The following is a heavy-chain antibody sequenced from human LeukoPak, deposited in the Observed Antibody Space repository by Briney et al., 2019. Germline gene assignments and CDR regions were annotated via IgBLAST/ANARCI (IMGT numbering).Heavy chain of an antibody. Sequence: ASVKVSCKASGYTFTGYYMHWVRQAPGQGLEWMGWINPNSVGTNYAQKFQGRVTMTRDTSISTAYMELRRLRSEDTAVYYCARRYFDWFRKGDAFDIWGQGTMVTVSS. V-gene: IGHV1-2*02. CDR1: GYTFTGYY. D-gene: IGHD3-9*01. CDR3: ARRYFDWFRKGDAFDI. J-gene: IGHJ3*02. CDR2: INPNSVGT.